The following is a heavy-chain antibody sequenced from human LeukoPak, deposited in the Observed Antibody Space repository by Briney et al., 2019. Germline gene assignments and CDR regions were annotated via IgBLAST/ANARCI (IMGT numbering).Heavy chain of an antibody. CDR1: GFTFSTYA. CDR3: AKEEQYSSGWSVHY. J-gene: IGHJ4*02. CDR2: VSGSGGST. V-gene: IGHV3-23*01. D-gene: IGHD6-19*01. Sequence: GGSLRLSCAASGFTFSTYAINWVRQAPEKDLEWVSSVSGSGGSTYYADSVKGRFTISRDNSKNTLYLQMNSLRAEDTAVYYCAKEEQYSSGWSVHYWGQGTLVTVSS.